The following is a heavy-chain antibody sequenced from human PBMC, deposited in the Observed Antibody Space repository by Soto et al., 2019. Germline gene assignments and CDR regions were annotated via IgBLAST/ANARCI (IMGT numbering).Heavy chain of an antibody. CDR3: ARAPETEYSSSFNHYYYGMDV. CDR2: IIPIFGTA. Sequence: ASVKVSCKASGGTFSSYAISWVRQAPGQGLEWMGGIIPIFGTANYAQKFQGRVTITADESTSTAYMELSSLRSEDTAVYYCARAPETEYSSSFNHYYYGMDVWGQGTTVTVSS. D-gene: IGHD6-6*01. CDR1: GGTFSSYA. J-gene: IGHJ6*02. V-gene: IGHV1-69*13.